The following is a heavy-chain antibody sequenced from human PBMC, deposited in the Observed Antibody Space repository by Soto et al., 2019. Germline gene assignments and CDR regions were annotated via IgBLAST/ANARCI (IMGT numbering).Heavy chain of an antibody. CDR3: AKDYCSSTSCRKYYYYYYYMDV. CDR2: IKNSGGST. Sequence: GGSLRLSCSASGFTFSSYAMHWVRQAPGKGLEYVSAIKNSGGSTNYADSVKGRFTVSRDNSKNTLYLQMNSLRAEDTTVYYCAKDYCSSTSCRKYYYYYYYMDVWGKGTTVTVSS. J-gene: IGHJ6*03. CDR1: GFTFSSYA. D-gene: IGHD2-2*01. V-gene: IGHV3-64*04.